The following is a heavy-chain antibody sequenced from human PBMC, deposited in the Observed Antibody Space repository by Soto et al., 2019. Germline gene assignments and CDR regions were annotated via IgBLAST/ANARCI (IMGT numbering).Heavy chain of an antibody. D-gene: IGHD3-16*01. CDR2: IYYSGNT. V-gene: IGHV4-59*01. CDR3: ARVWGYAFDY. J-gene: IGHJ4*02. CDR1: SGSISTYY. Sequence: SETLSLTCTVSSGSISTYYWTWIRQPPGKGLEWIGYIYYSGNTNYNPSLKSRVTISVDTSKNQFSLKLSSVTAADTAVYYCARVWGYAFDYWGQGTLVTVSS.